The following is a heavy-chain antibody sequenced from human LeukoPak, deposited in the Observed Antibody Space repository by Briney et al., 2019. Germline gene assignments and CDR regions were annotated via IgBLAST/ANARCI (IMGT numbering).Heavy chain of an antibody. J-gene: IGHJ4*02. CDR2: INWNGGST. CDR3: AREYSSSSGRSFDY. Sequence: GGSLRLSCAASGFTFDDYGMSWVRQAPGKGLEWVSGINWNGGSTGYADSVKGRFTISRDSAKNSLYLQMNSLRAEDTAVYYCAREYSSSSGRSFDYWGQGTLVIVSS. CDR1: GFTFDDYG. D-gene: IGHD6-6*01. V-gene: IGHV3-20*04.